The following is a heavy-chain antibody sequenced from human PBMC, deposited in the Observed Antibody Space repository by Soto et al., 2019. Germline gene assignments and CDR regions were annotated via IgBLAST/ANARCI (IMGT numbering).Heavy chain of an antibody. CDR2: INHSGST. D-gene: IGHD5-12*01. CDR3: ARGLSGYDRGGEFDY. J-gene: IGHJ4*02. V-gene: IGHV4-34*01. Sequence: QVQLQQWGAGLLKPSETLSLTCAVYGGSFSGYYWSWMRQPAGKGLEWIGEINHSGSTNYNPSLKSRVTISVDTSNNRFSLKLSSVTAADTAVYYCARGLSGYDRGGEFDYWGQGTLVTVSS. CDR1: GGSFSGYY.